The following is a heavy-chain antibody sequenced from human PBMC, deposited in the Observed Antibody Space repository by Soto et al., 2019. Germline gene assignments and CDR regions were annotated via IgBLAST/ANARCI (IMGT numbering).Heavy chain of an antibody. Sequence: EVQLVESGGGLVQPGGSLRLSCAASGFTFSSYAMHWVRQAPGKGLEYVSAISSNGGSTYYANSVKGRFTISRDNSKNTLYLQMGSLRDEDMAVYYCERVGGYSGYASRHSNYYYYYMDVWGKGTTVTVSS. CDR2: ISSNGGST. V-gene: IGHV3-64*01. CDR3: ERVGGYSGYASRHSNYYYYYMDV. J-gene: IGHJ6*03. CDR1: GFTFSSYA. D-gene: IGHD5-12*01.